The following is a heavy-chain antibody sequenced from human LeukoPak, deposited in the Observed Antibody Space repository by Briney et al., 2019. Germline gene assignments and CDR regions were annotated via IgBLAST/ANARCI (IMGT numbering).Heavy chain of an antibody. CDR3: ARDRGTSWYPVDAFDI. CDR2: ISAYNGNT. Sequence: PGASVKVSCKASGDTFTDYYMHWVRQAPGQGLEWMGWISAYNGNTNYAQKLQGRVTMTTDTSTSTAYMELRSLRSDDTAVYYCARDRGTSWYPVDAFDIWGQGTMVTVSS. CDR1: GDTFTDYY. V-gene: IGHV1-18*04. D-gene: IGHD2-2*01. J-gene: IGHJ3*02.